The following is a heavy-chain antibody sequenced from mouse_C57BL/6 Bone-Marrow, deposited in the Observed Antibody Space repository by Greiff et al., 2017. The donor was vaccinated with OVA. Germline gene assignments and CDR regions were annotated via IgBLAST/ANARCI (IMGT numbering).Heavy chain of an antibody. CDR2: IYPGSGNT. Sequence: QVQLKESGPELVKPGASVKISCKASGYSFTSYYIHWVKQRPGQGLEWIGWIYPGSGNTKYNEKFKGKATLTADTSSSTAYMQLSSLTSEDSAVYYCVYYGSSYGYFDVWGTGTTVTVSS. CDR1: GYSFTSYY. V-gene: IGHV1-66*01. D-gene: IGHD1-1*01. CDR3: VYYGSSYGYFDV. J-gene: IGHJ1*03.